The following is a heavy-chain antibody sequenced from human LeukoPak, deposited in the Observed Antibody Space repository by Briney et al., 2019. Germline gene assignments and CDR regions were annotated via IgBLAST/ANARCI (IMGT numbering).Heavy chain of an antibody. CDR1: GFTFSAYG. Sequence: PGGSLRLSCAASGFTFSAYGMHWARQAPVKGLEWVAFIRYDGSNKYYPDSVRGRFTVSRDNSKNTLYLQMNSLRPEDTAIYYCAKVLGEYSIRSKPLDTWGQGILVTVSS. CDR2: IRYDGSNK. CDR3: AKVLGEYSIRSKPLDT. J-gene: IGHJ5*02. D-gene: IGHD6-13*01. V-gene: IGHV3-30*02.